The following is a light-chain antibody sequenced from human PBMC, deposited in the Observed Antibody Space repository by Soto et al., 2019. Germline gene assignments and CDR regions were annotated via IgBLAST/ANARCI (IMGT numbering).Light chain of an antibody. CDR3: QQYNTYSIL. CDR1: QSINVW. J-gene: IGKJ5*01. V-gene: IGKV1-5*03. CDR2: TAS. Sequence: DIQMTQSPSTLSASVGDRVTITCRASQSINVWLAWYQQKPGKAPKLLISTASTLERGVPSRFSGSGSATDFTLTISCLQPEDFATYCCQQYNTYSILFGQGTRLEIK.